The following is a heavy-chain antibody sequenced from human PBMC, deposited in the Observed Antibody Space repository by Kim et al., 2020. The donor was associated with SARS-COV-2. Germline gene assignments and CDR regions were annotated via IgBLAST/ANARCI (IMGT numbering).Heavy chain of an antibody. J-gene: IGHJ6*01. V-gene: IGHV4-39*01. CDR1: GGSLSSSSYY. CDR3: ARHQRHSSGWYVAFYY. D-gene: IGHD6-19*01. Sequence: SETLSLTCTDSGGSLSSSSYYWGWIRQPPGKGLEWIGTAYYSGNTYYNPSLKSRVTISVDTSKNQFSLKLGSVTAADTAVYYCARHQRHSSGWYVAFYY. CDR2: AYYSGNT.